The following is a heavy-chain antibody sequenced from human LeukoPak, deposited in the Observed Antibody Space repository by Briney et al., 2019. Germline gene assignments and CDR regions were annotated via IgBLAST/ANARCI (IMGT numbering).Heavy chain of an antibody. CDR3: ARPPRRDGYNRYDY. CDR2: INPNSGGT. V-gene: IGHV1-2*02. J-gene: IGHJ4*02. D-gene: IGHD5-24*01. Sequence: ASVKVSCKASGYTFTDYYMHWVRQAPRQGLEWMGWINPNSGGTTFAQKCQGRVTMTRDTSISTAYMELSRLRSDDTAVYHCARPPRRDGYNRYDYWGQGTLVTVSS. CDR1: GYTFTDYY.